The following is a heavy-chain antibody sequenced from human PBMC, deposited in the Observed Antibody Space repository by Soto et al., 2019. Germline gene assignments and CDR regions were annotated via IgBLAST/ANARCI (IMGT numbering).Heavy chain of an antibody. V-gene: IGHV1-46*03. CDR1: GYTFTSYY. CDR2: INPSGGST. J-gene: IGHJ6*02. D-gene: IGHD6-13*01. Sequence: EASVKVSCKASGYTFTSYYMHWVRQAPGQGLEWMGIINPSGGSTSYAQKFQGRVTMTRDTSTSTVYMELSSLRSEDTAVYYCARDAAPYIAAAGSWPFYYGMDVWGQGTTVTVSS. CDR3: ARDAAPYIAAAGSWPFYYGMDV.